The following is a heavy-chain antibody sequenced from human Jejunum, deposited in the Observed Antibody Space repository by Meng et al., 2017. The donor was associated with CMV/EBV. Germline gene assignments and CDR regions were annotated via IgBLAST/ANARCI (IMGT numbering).Heavy chain of an antibody. CDR3: ARTVAGALAFDI. D-gene: IGHD3-10*01. Sequence: SGYSFVSQWIGWVRQMPGKGLEWMGIVFPLDSDTRYSPSFQGHVTISADKSISTAYLQWSSLEASDTAMYYCARTVAGALAFDIWGQGTMVTVSS. J-gene: IGHJ3*02. V-gene: IGHV5-51*01. CDR2: VFPLDSDT. CDR1: GYSFVSQW.